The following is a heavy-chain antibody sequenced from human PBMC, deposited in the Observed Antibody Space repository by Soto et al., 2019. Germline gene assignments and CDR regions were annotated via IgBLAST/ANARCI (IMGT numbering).Heavy chain of an antibody. D-gene: IGHD6-6*01. CDR3: ARLDYSSSSVDF. V-gene: IGHV4-39*01. CDR2: IYYSGTT. CDR1: GGSISISTYY. J-gene: IGHJ4*02. Sequence: SETLSLTCTVSGGSISISTYYWGWIRQLPGKGLEWIGNIYYSGTTYYNPSLKSRVTISVDTSKNQFSLKLSSLTAADTAVYYCARLDYSSSSVDFWGQGTLVT.